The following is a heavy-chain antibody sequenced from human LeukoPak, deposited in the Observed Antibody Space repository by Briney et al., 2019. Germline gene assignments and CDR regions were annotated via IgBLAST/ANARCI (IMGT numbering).Heavy chain of an antibody. V-gene: IGHV3-33*01. D-gene: IGHD3-10*01. CDR1: GFTFSSYG. CDR2: IWYDGSNK. CDR3: ARSYGSGSYPFMAYVFYYYGMDV. J-gene: IGHJ6*02. Sequence: PGGSLRLSCAASGFTFSSYGMHWVRQAPGKGLEWVAVIWYDGSNKYYADSVKGRFTISRDNSKNTLYLQMNSLRAEDTAVYYCARSYGSGSYPFMAYVFYYYGMDVWGQGTTVTVSS.